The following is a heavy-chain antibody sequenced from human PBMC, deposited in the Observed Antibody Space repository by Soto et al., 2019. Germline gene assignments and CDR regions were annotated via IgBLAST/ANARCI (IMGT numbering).Heavy chain of an antibody. CDR1: GFTFSSYS. Sequence: GSLRLSCAASGFTFSSYSMNWVRQAPGKGLEWVSYISSSSSTIYYADSVKGRFTISRDNAKNSLYLQMNSLRAEDTAVYYCARDPWGTIFGVVIIPYYMDVWGKGTTVTVSS. J-gene: IGHJ6*03. CDR2: ISSSSSTI. D-gene: IGHD3-3*01. V-gene: IGHV3-48*01. CDR3: ARDPWGTIFGVVIIPYYMDV.